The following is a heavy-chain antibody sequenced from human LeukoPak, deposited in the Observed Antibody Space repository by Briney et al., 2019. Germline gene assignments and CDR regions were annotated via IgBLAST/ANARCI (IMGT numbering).Heavy chain of an antibody. CDR2: TYPGDSEL. V-gene: IGHV5-51*01. CDR1: GYSFISYY. CDR3: ARRGDGDGIFDY. J-gene: IGHJ4*02. D-gene: IGHD3-16*01. Sequence: GESLKISFKGSGYSFISYYIAWVRQMPGKGLEWMGITYPGDSELRYSPSFQGQVTISVDKSINTAYLQWSSLKASDTAIYYCARRGDGDGIFDYWGQGTLVTVSS.